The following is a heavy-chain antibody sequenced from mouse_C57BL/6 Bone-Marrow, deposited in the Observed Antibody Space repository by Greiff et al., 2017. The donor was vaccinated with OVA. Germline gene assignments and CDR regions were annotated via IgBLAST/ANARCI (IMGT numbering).Heavy chain of an antibody. CDR2: INPNNGGT. CDR3: ARMGDDDVAIYAMDD. J-gene: IGHJ4*01. CDR1: GYTFTDYY. V-gene: IGHV1-26*01. Sequence: VQLQQSGPELVKPGASVKISCKASGYTFTDYYMNWVKQSHGKSLEWIGDINPNNGGTSYNQKFKGKATLTVDKSSSTAYMELRSLTSEDSAVDDCARMGDDDVAIYAMDDWGQGTAVTVSS. D-gene: IGHD2-4*01.